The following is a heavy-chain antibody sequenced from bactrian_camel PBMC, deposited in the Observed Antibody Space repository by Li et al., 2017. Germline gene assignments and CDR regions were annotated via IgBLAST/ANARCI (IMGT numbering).Heavy chain of an antibody. CDR3: AADGFHATGRPDCDNHKFTY. V-gene: IGHV3S53*01. J-gene: IGHJ4*01. CDR2: INSFDIP. Sequence: HVQLVESGGGSVQAGGSLRLSCAVSGDPRSARCMGWFRQAPGKEREGVATINSFDIPYYADYVKGRYTISKDNAKNTLYLQMNSLKPEDTAMYYCAADGFHATGRPDCDNHKFTYWGQGTQVTVS. CDR1: GDPRSARC. D-gene: IGHD5*01.